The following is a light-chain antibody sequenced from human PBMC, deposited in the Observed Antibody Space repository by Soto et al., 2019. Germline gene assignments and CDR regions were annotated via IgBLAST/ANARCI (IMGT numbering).Light chain of an antibody. CDR3: QQET. J-gene: IGKJ1*01. CDR2: DAS. CDR1: QSISSW. V-gene: IGKV1-5*01. Sequence: DIQMTQSPSTLSASVGDRDTITCRASQSISSWLAWYQQTPGKAPKLLIYDASSLESGVPSRFSGSGSGTEFTLNISSLQPDDFATYYCQQETFGQGTKVEIK.